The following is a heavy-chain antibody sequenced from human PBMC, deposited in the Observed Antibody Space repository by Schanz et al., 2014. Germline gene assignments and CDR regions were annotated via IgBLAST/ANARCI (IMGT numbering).Heavy chain of an antibody. CDR2: INPNSGAT. CDR3: ARGGVLVLPPGTVKKGNDY. CDR1: GYTFTGYY. Sequence: QVQLVQSGAEVKKPGASVKVSCQASGYTFTGYYMHWVRQAPGQGLEWMGQINPNSGATIYAQNFQGRVTMTRDTSIRTAYMDLRSLLSDDAAVYFCARGGVLVLPPGTVKKGNDYWGQGTLVTVSS. D-gene: IGHD3-10*01. J-gene: IGHJ4*02. V-gene: IGHV1-2*06.